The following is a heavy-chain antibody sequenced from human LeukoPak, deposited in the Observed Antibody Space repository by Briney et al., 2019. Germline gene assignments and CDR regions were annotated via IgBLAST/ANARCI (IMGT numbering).Heavy chain of an antibody. D-gene: IGHD2-15*01. Sequence: ASVKVSCKASEYTFTSYDINWVRQATGQGLEWMGWTNPNSGNTVYAQKFQGRVTMTRDTSISTAYMELSSLRSEDTATYYCARKNYCSGGSCYSRGWFDPWGQGTLVTVSS. J-gene: IGHJ5*02. CDR2: TNPNSGNT. V-gene: IGHV1-8*01. CDR1: EYTFTSYD. CDR3: ARKNYCSGGSCYSRGWFDP.